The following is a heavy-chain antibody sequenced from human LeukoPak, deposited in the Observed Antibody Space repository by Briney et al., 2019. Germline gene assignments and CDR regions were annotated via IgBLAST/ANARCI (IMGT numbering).Heavy chain of an antibody. CDR1: GFTVSSYY. Sequence: PGGSLRLSCAASGFTVSSYYMSWVRQAPGKGLEWVSVIYSGGTTYYADSVKGRFTISRDNSKNTLYLQMNTLRAEDTAVYYCARDPDGAVAGIAFDYWGQGTLVTVSS. CDR3: ARDPDGAVAGIAFDY. V-gene: IGHV3-53*01. J-gene: IGHJ4*02. CDR2: IYSGGTT. D-gene: IGHD6-19*01.